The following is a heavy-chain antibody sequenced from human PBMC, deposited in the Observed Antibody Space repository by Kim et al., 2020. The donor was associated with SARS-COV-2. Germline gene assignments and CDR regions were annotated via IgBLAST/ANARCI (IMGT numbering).Heavy chain of an antibody. CDR3: RARRGYSSRGLDY. D-gene: IGHD5-18*01. J-gene: IGHJ4*02. Sequence: SETLSLTCAVYGGSFSGYYWSWIRQPPGKGLEWIGEINHSGSTNYNPSLKSRVTISVDTSKNQFSLKLSSVTAADTAVYYCRARRGYSSRGLDYWGQGTLVTVSS. V-gene: IGHV4-34*01. CDR2: INHSGST. CDR1: GGSFSGYY.